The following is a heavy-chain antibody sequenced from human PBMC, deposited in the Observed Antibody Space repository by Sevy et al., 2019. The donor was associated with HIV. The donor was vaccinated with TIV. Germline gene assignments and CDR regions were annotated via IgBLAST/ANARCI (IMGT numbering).Heavy chain of an antibody. J-gene: IGHJ4*02. CDR3: ARGRQAYVVVVPSTVPFDY. V-gene: IGHV4-34*01. CDR1: GGSFSGYF. D-gene: IGHD2-2*01. Sequence: SETLSLTCAVYGGSFSGYFWNWISQSPGKGLEWIGEINHTGTLKYNPSHKRRVTISVDASKNQLSLHLSSVTAADTAIYYGARGRQAYVVVVPSTVPFDYWGQGTLVTVSS. CDR2: INHTGTL.